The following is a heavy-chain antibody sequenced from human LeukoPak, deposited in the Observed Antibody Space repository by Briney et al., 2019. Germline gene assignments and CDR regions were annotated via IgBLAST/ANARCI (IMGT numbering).Heavy chain of an antibody. J-gene: IGHJ4*02. V-gene: IGHV1-2*02. CDR1: GYTFTGYY. CDR2: INPNSGGT. CDR3: ARVRYDYGDY. D-gene: IGHD3-10*01. Sequence: GASVKVSCKASGYTFTGYYMRWVRQAPGQGLEWMGWINPNSGGTKYAQKFQGRVTMTRDTSISTAYMELSRLRYDDTAVYYCARVRYDYGDYWGQGTLVTVSS.